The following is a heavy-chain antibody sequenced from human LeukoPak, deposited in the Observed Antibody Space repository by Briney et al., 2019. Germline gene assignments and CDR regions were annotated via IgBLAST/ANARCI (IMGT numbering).Heavy chain of an antibody. CDR1: GGSLRSSY. CDR3: ARTTVTLGRYYYMDV. D-gene: IGHD4-11*01. J-gene: IGHJ6*03. V-gene: IGHV4-4*09. CDR2: IYTSGST. Sequence: PSGNPPPTCTVPGGSLRSSYWSWIRQPPGKGPGWNGYIYTSGSTNYNPSLKSRVTISVDTSKNQFSLKLSSVTAADTAVYYCARTTVTLGRYYYMDVWGKGTTVTVSS.